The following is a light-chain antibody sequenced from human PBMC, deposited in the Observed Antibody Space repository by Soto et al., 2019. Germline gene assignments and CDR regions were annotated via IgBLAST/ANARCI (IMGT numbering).Light chain of an antibody. J-gene: IGLJ3*02. CDR2: KDN. CDR3: QSYDSSNYWV. V-gene: IGLV6-57*02. CDR1: SGSIASNY. Sequence: NFMLTQPHSVSESPGKTVTISCTGSSGSIASNYVQWYQQRPGSAPTTVIYKDNQRPSGVPDRFSGSIDSSSNSASLTISGLKTEDEADYYCQSYDSSNYWVFGGGTKVTVL.